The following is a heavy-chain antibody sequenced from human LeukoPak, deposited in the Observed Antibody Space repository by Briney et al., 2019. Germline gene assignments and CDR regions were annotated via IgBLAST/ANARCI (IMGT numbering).Heavy chain of an antibody. CDR1: GFSLHDHA. D-gene: IGHD1-26*01. CDR2: ISWDGAST. V-gene: IGHV3-43*01. CDR3: ARDKPSYAQASPYSYYMGV. J-gene: IGHJ6*03. Sequence: PGGSLRLSYVASGFSLHDHAIHWVRQSPGKGLEWVSLISWDGASTSYAESVKGRFTISIDNDKKHLYLQMTNLRSEDSALYFCARDKPSYAQASPYSYYMGVWGKGTTVTVSS.